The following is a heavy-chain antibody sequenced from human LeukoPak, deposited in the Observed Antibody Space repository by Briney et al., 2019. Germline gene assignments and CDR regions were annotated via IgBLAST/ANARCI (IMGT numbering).Heavy chain of an antibody. J-gene: IGHJ6*03. CDR1: GFTFSSYA. CDR2: ISGSGGST. V-gene: IGHV3-23*01. D-gene: IGHD3-16*01. CDR3: STEPYYEGYGASYYYYMDV. Sequence: GGSPRLSCAASGFTFSSYAMSWVRQAPGKGLEWVSAISGSGGSTFYADSVRGRFTISRDNAKNSLYLQMNSLRAEDTAIYYFSTEPYYEGYGASYYYYMDVWGKGTTVTISS.